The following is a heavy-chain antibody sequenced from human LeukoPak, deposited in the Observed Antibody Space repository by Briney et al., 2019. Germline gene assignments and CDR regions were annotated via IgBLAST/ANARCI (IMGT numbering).Heavy chain of an antibody. D-gene: IGHD6-19*01. CDR2: IYNGDKT. J-gene: IGHJ4*02. V-gene: IGHV3-53*01. CDR3: ARAQQWLAFDS. Sequence: PGGSLRLSCAASGLSVSSAYMSWIRQAPGKGLEWVSVIYNGDKTNYADSVKGRFNISRDNSRNTLYLQMNSLRAEDTAVYYCARAQQWLAFDSWGQGTLVTVSS. CDR1: GLSVSSAY.